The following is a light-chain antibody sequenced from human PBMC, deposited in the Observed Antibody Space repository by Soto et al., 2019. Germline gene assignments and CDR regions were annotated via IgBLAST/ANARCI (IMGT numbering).Light chain of an antibody. CDR2: DVS. CDR1: SSDVGGYNY. J-gene: IGLJ2*01. Sequence: QSVLTQPASVSGSPGQSITISCTGTSSDVGGYNYVSWHQQHPGKAPKLMIYDVSNRPSGVSNRFSGSKSGNTASLTISGLQAEDEADYYCSSYTSSSTLVVFGGGTKVT. CDR3: SSYTSSSTLVV. V-gene: IGLV2-14*01.